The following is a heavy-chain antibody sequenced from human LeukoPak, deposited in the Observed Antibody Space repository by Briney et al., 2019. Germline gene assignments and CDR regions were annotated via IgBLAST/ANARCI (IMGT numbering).Heavy chain of an antibody. V-gene: IGHV1-2*02. CDR2: INPNSGGT. CDR3: ARGDYGSNYFDY. J-gene: IGHJ4*02. CDR1: GYTFTCYY. Sequence: ASVKVSCKASGYTFTCYYMHWVRQAPGQGLEWMGWINPNSGGTNYAQKFQGRVTMTRDTSISTAYMELSRLRSDDTAVYYCARGDYGSNYFDYWGQGTLVTVSS. D-gene: IGHD4-17*01.